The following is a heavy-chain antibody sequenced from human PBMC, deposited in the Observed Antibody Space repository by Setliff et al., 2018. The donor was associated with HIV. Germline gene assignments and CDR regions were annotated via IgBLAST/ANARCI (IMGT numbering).Heavy chain of an antibody. J-gene: IGHJ4*02. V-gene: IGHV4-39*07. CDR2: ICGTWKT. CDR1: GDSISSSTYC. Sequence: SETLSLTCTVSGDSISSSTYCWGWIRQPSGKGLEWIGSICGTWKTYYNPSLKSRVTISLDTSKNQLSLTMTSVTAADTAVYYCATEEGTSVYRIGFWGQGTLVTVSS. D-gene: IGHD3-10*01. CDR3: ATEEGTSVYRIGF.